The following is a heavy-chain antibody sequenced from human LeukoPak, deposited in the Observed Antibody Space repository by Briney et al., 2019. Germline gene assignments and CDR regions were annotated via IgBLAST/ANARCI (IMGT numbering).Heavy chain of an antibody. J-gene: IGHJ6*02. Sequence: ASVKVSCKCSGYSFISYGINWVRQAPGQGLEWMGWNSGNSGNTKYADKFQGRVTMTTDTSTETVYMELRSLRSDDTAVYYCARSGFTVVPIANYHDGMDVWGHGTTVTVSS. D-gene: IGHD2-2*01. CDR1: GYSFISYG. V-gene: IGHV1-18*01. CDR2: NSGNSGNT. CDR3: ARSGFTVVPIANYHDGMDV.